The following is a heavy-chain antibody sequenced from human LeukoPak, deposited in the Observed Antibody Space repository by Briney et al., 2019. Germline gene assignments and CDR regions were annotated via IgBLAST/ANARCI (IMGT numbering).Heavy chain of an antibody. J-gene: IGHJ4*02. D-gene: IGHD5-12*01. CDR2: IYHSGST. CDR1: GYSISSGYY. Sequence: KSSETLSLTCTVSGYSISSGYYWGWIRQPPGKGLEWIGSIYHSGSTYYNPSLKSRVTISVDTSKNQFSLKLSSVTAADTAVYYCARGDTVAGPFDYWGQGTLVTVSS. CDR3: ARGDTVAGPFDY. V-gene: IGHV4-38-2*02.